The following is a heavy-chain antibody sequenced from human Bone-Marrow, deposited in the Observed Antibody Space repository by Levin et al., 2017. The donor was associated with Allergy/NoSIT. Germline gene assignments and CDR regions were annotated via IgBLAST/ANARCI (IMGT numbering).Heavy chain of an antibody. CDR3: AKDGYCTSPTCYKQSYGMDV. D-gene: IGHD2-2*02. J-gene: IGHJ6*02. Sequence: SCAASGFTFSNHAMSWVRQAPGKGLEWVSTITGSGTYYADSVKGRFTISRDNSKNTVFLQMSSLRAEDTALYYCAKDGYCTSPTCYKQSYGMDVWGQGTTVTVSS. CDR1: GFTFSNHA. V-gene: IGHV3-23*01. CDR2: ITGSGT.